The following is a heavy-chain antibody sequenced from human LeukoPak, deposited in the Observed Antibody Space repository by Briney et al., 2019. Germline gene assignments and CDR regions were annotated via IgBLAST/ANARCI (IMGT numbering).Heavy chain of an antibody. CDR2: ISAYNGNT. CDR3: ARGYYDSSGYYYELYYFDY. CDR1: GYTFTSYG. D-gene: IGHD3-22*01. V-gene: IGHV1-18*01. J-gene: IGHJ4*02. Sequence: GGSVKVSCKASGYTFTSYGISWVRQAPGQGLEWMGWISAYNGNTNYAQKLQGRVTMTTDTSTSTAYMELRSLRSDDTAVYYCARGYYDSSGYYYELYYFDYWGQGTLVTVSS.